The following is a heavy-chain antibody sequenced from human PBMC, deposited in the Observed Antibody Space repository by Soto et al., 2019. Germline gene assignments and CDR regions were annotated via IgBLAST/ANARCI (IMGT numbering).Heavy chain of an antibody. J-gene: IGHJ6*03. D-gene: IGHD3-16*01. Sequence: QVQLVESGGGVVEPGRSLRLSCAASGFTFSSYAMHWVRQAPGKGLEWVAVISHDGSITYYSDSVKGRFTMSRDNSNNTLFLQMRSLRSANTAIYCCAKDEYWVSHIYYFMDLWGRGTTVTVSS. CDR2: ISHDGSIT. CDR3: AKDEYWVSHIYYFMDL. CDR1: GFTFSSYA. V-gene: IGHV3-30*15.